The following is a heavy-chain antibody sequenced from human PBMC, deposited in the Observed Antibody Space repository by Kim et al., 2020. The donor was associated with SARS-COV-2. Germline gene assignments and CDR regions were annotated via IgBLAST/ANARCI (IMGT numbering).Heavy chain of an antibody. CDR2: ISWNSGSI. J-gene: IGHJ4*02. CDR3: AKDILIAVAGKDNYFDY. CDR1: GFTFGDYA. Sequence: SLRLSCAASGFTFGDYAMHWVRQAPGKGLEWVSGISWNSGSIGYADSVKGRFTISRDNAKNSLYLQMNSLRAEDTALYYCAKDILIAVAGKDNYFDYWGQGTLVTVSS. D-gene: IGHD6-19*01. V-gene: IGHV3-9*01.